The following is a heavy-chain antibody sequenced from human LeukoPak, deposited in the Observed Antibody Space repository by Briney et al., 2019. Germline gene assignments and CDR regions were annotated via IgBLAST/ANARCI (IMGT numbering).Heavy chain of an antibody. Sequence: PSETLSLTCTVSGGSISSSSYYWGWIRQPPGKGLEWIGSIYYSGSTYYNPSLKSRVTISVDTSKNQFSLKLSSVTAADTAVYYCARAGGGYYGSGSYYSGSSYWFDPWGQGTLVTVSS. V-gene: IGHV4-39*07. CDR3: ARAGGGYYGSGSYYSGSSYWFDP. CDR1: GGSISSSSYY. CDR2: IYYSGST. J-gene: IGHJ5*02. D-gene: IGHD3-10*01.